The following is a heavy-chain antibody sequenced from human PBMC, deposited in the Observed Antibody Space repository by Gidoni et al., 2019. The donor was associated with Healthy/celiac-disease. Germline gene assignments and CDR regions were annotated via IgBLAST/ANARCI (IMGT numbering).Heavy chain of an antibody. CDR1: GFTFRSYA. CDR2: ISGSGGST. D-gene: IGHD1-7*01. Sequence: EVQLVVSGGGLVQPGASLRLSCAASGFTFRSYAMSWVRQATGKGLEWVSAISGSGGSTYYADSVKGRFTISRDNSKNTLYLQMNSLRAEDTAVYYCAKVTARTSDFDLWGRGTMVTVSS. CDR3: AKVTARTSDFDL. V-gene: IGHV3-23*04. J-gene: IGHJ2*01.